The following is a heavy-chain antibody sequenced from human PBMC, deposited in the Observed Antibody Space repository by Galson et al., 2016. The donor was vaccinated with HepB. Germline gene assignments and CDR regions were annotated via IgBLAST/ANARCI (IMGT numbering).Heavy chain of an antibody. CDR2: IYSGGDT. CDR1: GFTVSDTF. Sequence: SLRLSCAASGFTVSDTFVSWVRQAPGKGLEWVSVIYSGGDTYSADSVKGRFVISRDNSKNTVYLHMNGLRLDDTAVDFCARGSVAPMDVWGQGTPVTVSS. V-gene: IGHV3-66*01. CDR3: ARGSVAPMDV. J-gene: IGHJ6*02. D-gene: IGHD2-15*01.